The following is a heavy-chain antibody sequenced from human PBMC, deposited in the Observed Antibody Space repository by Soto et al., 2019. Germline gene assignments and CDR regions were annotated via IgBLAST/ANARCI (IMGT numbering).Heavy chain of an antibody. D-gene: IGHD2-2*01. V-gene: IGHV3-74*01. CDR3: ARVPYCSSTSCYSYFDY. J-gene: IGHJ4*02. CDR1: GFTFSSYW. CDR2: ISNGGSST. Sequence: EMQLVESGGGLVQPGGSLRLSCAASGFTFSSYWMHWVRQAPGKGLVWVSRISNGGSSTSYADSVKGRFTISRDNAENTLFLQVNSLRAEDTAVYYCARVPYCSSTSCYSYFDYWGQGTLVTVSS.